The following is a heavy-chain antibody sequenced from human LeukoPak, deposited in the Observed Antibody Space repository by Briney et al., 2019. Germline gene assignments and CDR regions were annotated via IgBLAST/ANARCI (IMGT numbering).Heavy chain of an antibody. V-gene: IGHV3-23*03. CDR2: IYSDGST. CDR1: GFTFSSYG. J-gene: IGHJ4*02. CDR3: LTWPFDY. Sequence: GGSLRLSCAASGFTFSSYGMSWVRQAPGKGLEWVSVIYSDGSTYYEDSVKGRFTISRDNSKNTLYLQMSSLRADDTAVYYCLTWPFDYWGQGTLVTVSS. D-gene: IGHD5-24*01.